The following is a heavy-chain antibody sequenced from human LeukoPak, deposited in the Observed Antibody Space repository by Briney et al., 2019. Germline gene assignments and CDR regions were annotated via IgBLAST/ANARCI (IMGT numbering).Heavy chain of an antibody. CDR3: AREKYNSSSSGGLDY. CDR2: INHSGST. J-gene: IGHJ4*02. V-gene: IGHV4-34*01. CDR1: GGSFSGYY. D-gene: IGHD6-6*01. Sequence: SETLSLTCAVYGGSFSGYYWSWIRQPPGKGLEWIGKINHSGSTNYDPSLKSRVTISVDTSKNQFSLKLSSVTAADTAVYYCAREKYNSSSSGGLDYWGQGTLVTVSS.